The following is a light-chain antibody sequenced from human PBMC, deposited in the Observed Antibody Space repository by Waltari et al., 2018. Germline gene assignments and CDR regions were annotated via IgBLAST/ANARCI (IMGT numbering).Light chain of an antibody. Sequence: QLVLTQSPSASASLGASIKPTCTWSSGHRSNVIAWLQQQPGKGPRYLMKVNIDGSHTRGNEIPCRVSVPSSGAEPYLTISGLQSEDEADYYCQTGGHGTWVFGGGTKLTVL. CDR3: QTGGHGTWV. CDR1: SGHRSNV. CDR2: VNIDGSH. V-gene: IGLV4-69*01. J-gene: IGLJ3*02.